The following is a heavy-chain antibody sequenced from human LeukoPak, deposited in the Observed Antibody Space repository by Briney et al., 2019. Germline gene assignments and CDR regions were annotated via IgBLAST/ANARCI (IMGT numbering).Heavy chain of an antibody. J-gene: IGHJ4*02. V-gene: IGHV3-48*03. CDR1: GFTFSSYE. D-gene: IGHD3-10*01. CDR3: AKVLGITMVRPLSFDY. Sequence: GGSLRLSCAASGFTFSSYEMNWVRQAPGKGLEWVSYISSSGSTIYYADSVKGRFTISRDNAKNSLYLQMNSLRAEDTAVYYCAKVLGITMVRPLSFDYWGQGTLVTVSS. CDR2: ISSSGSTI.